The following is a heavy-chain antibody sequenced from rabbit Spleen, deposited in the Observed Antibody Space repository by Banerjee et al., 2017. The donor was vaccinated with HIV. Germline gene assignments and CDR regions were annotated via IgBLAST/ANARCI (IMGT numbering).Heavy chain of an antibody. J-gene: IGHJ6*01. D-gene: IGHD8-1*01. Sequence: QEQLVESGGGLVQPGGSLKLSCKASGFDFSYGYVMCWVRQAPGKGLEWISCIAGSSSGFTYSATWAKGRFTISKTSSTTVTLQMTSLTAADTATYFCARDTGSSFSSYGMDLWGPGTLVTVS. CDR2: IAGSSSGFT. CDR1: GFDFSYGYV. V-gene: IGHV1S45*01. CDR3: ARDTGSSFSSYGMDL.